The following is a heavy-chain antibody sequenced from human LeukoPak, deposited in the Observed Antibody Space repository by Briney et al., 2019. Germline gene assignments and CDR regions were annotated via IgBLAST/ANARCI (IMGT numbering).Heavy chain of an antibody. CDR1: GFTFSGYA. CDR2: TGGAGDTT. J-gene: IGHJ4*02. CDR3: VKYATKTGWYYFDY. D-gene: IGHD6-19*01. Sequence: GSLRLSCAASGFTFSGYAMSWVRQAPGKGLEWVSATGGAGDTTYYADSVKGRFTISRDNSKNTLYLQMNSLRAEDTAVYYCVKYATKTGWYYFDYWGQGTLVTVSS. V-gene: IGHV3-23*01.